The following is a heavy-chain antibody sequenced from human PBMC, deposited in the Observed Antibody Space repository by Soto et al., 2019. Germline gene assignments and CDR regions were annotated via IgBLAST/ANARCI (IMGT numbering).Heavy chain of an antibody. CDR2: ISDGGGST. D-gene: IGHD6-19*01. J-gene: IGHJ4*02. Sequence: GGSLRLSCAASGFTFSSYAMTWVRQAPGKGLEWVSAISDGGGSTFYADSLKGRFTVSRDNSKSTLYLQMNSLRAEDTAVYYCAGRGSGWYWLYWGQEPWSPSPQ. CDR3: AGRGSGWYWLY. CDR1: GFTFSSYA. V-gene: IGHV3-23*01.